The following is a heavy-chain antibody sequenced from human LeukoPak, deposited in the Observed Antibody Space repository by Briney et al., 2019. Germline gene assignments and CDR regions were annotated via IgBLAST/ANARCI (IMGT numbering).Heavy chain of an antibody. CDR1: GGSISSGGYS. D-gene: IGHD3-10*01. V-gene: IGHV4-30-4*07. CDR2: IYYSGNT. CDR3: ARDRMVRGVIGQYYYYYMDV. J-gene: IGHJ6*03. Sequence: SETLSLTCAVSGGSISSGGYSWSWIRQPPGKGMEWIGYIYYSGNTYYNPSLKSRVTISVDTSKNQFSLKLSSVTAADTAVYYCARDRMVRGVIGQYYYYYMDVWGKGTTVTISS.